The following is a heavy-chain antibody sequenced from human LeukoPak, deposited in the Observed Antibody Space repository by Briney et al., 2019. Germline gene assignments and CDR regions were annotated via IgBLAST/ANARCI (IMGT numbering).Heavy chain of an antibody. Sequence: GGSLRLSCAASGFTLSSYSMMWPRHAPGKGLEGGSSISSSSSYIYYADSVKGRFTISRDNAKNSLYLQMNSLRAEDTAVYYCAELGITMIGGVWGKGATVTISS. J-gene: IGHJ6*04. CDR1: GFTLSSYS. CDR3: AELGITMIGGV. D-gene: IGHD3-10*02. CDR2: ISSSSSYI. V-gene: IGHV3-21*01.